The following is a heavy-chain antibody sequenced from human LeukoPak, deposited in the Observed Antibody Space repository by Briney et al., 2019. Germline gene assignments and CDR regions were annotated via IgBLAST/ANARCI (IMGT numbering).Heavy chain of an antibody. CDR1: GGSISSYY. J-gene: IGHJ6*03. V-gene: IGHV4-59*01. D-gene: IGHD3-3*01. CDR3: ARAYPYDLPIYYMDV. Sequence: PSETLSLTCTVSGGSISSYYWSWIRQPPGKGLEWIGYIYYSGSTNYNPSLKSRVTISVDTSKNQFSLKLSSVTAADTAVYYCARAYPYDLPIYYMDVWGKGTTVTVSS. CDR2: IYYSGST.